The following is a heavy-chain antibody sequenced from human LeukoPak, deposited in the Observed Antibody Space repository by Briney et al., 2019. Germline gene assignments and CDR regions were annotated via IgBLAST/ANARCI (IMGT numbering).Heavy chain of an antibody. V-gene: IGHV1-2*02. D-gene: IGHD4-17*01. Sequence: ASLTLSCKASGYTFTDYYMHWIRQAPGQGLEWMGWINPDNGGTNYPLKFEGRVTMTRDTSISTAYMELSRLRSDDTAVYYCARVFGAVHTVTNYNAFEKWGQGTMVSVSS. CDR1: GYTFTDYY. J-gene: IGHJ3*02. CDR2: INPDNGGT. CDR3: ARVFGAVHTVTNYNAFEK.